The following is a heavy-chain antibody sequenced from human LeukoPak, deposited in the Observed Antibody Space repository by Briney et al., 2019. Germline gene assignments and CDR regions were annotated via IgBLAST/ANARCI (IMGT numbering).Heavy chain of an antibody. D-gene: IGHD3-22*01. Sequence: GRSLRLSCAASGFTFSSYAMHWVRQAPGKGLEWVAVISYGGSNKYYADSVKGRFTISRDNSKNTLYLQMNSLRAEDTAVYYCARDLYYYDSSPGYWGQGTLVTVSS. V-gene: IGHV3-30*01. CDR2: ISYGGSNK. CDR3: ARDLYYYDSSPGY. CDR1: GFTFSSYA. J-gene: IGHJ4*02.